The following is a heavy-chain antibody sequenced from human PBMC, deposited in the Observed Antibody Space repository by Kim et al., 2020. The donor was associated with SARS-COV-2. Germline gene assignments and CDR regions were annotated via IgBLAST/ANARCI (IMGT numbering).Heavy chain of an antibody. Sequence: SETLSLTCTVSGGSISSYYWSWIRQPPGKGLEWIGYIYYSGSTNYNPSLKSRVTISVDTSKNQFSLKLSSVTAADTAVYYCARGKSSGWFGYWGQGTLVTVSS. CDR1: GGSISSYY. D-gene: IGHD6-19*01. CDR3: ARGKSSGWFGY. CDR2: IYYSGST. V-gene: IGHV4-59*01. J-gene: IGHJ4*02.